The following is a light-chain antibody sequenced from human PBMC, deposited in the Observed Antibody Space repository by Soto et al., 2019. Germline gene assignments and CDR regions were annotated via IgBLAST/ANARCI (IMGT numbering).Light chain of an antibody. CDR3: QHYGNSPFT. CDR1: RSISTY. J-gene: IGKJ3*01. CDR2: GAS. Sequence: VMTQSRDAVSVSPGEGATLSCRASRSISTYLPWYQHNPGQAPRLLVYGASSRPTGIPDRFSGSGSGTDLTLTITRLEPEDFAVYYCQHYGNSPFTFGPGTKVDIK. V-gene: IGKV3-20*01.